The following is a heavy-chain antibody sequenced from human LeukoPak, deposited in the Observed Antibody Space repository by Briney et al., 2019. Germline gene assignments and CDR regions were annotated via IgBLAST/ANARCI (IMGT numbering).Heavy chain of an antibody. CDR2: IKTDGSEK. Sequence: PGGSLRLSCAASGFTFSNYWMGWVRQAPGKGLQWVANIKTDGSEKYYVDSVKGRFTISRDNSKNTLYLQMNSLRAEDTAVYYCARDRVDGYMGCVFDYWGQGTLVTVSS. CDR3: ARDRVDGYMGCVFDY. CDR1: GFTFSNYW. V-gene: IGHV3-7*01. J-gene: IGHJ4*02. D-gene: IGHD5-24*01.